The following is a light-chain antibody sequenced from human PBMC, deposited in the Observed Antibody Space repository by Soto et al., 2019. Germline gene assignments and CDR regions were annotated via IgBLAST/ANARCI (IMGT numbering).Light chain of an antibody. CDR3: QQRSSWPYT. CDR1: QSVSSY. J-gene: IGKJ2*01. V-gene: IGKV3-11*01. CDR2: DTS. Sequence: EIVLTQSPATMSLSPGERATLSCRASQSVSSYLAWYQQKPGQPPRLLIYDTSNRATGIPARLSGSGSGTDFTLTISSLEPEEFAVYYCQQRSSWPYTFGQGTKLEIK.